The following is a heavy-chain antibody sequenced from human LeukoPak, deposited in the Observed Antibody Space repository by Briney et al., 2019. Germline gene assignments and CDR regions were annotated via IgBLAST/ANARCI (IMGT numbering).Heavy chain of an antibody. CDR2: IGSSSSYI. CDR1: GFTFSSYS. Sequence: PGGSLRLSCAASGFTFSSYSMNWVRQAPGKGLEWVSSIGSSSSYIYYADSVKGRFTISRDNAKNSLYLQMDSLRAEDTAVYYCARFETVAAKPFEYWGQGALVTVSS. CDR3: ARFETVAAKPFEY. D-gene: IGHD6-19*01. J-gene: IGHJ4*02. V-gene: IGHV3-21*01.